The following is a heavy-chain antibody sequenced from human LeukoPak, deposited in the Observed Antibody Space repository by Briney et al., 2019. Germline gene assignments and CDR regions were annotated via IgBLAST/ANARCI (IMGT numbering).Heavy chain of an antibody. CDR1: GGSISSYY. D-gene: IGHD5-12*01. V-gene: IGHV4-59*12. J-gene: IGHJ4*02. CDR3: ARDGGGYDPFDY. CDR2: IYYSGST. Sequence: PSETLSLTCTVSGGSISSYYWSWIRQPPGKGLEWIGYIYYSGSTYYNPSLKSRVTISVDTSKNQFSLKLSSVTAADTAVYYCARDGGGYDPFDYWGQGTLVTVSS.